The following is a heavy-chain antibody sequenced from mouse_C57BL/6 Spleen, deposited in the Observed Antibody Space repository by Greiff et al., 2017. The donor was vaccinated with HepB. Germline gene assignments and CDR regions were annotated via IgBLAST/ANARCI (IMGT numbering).Heavy chain of an antibody. J-gene: IGHJ1*03. D-gene: IGHD1-1*01. CDR1: GYTFTDYY. Sequence: QVQLQQSGPELVKPGASVKISCKASGYTFTDYYINWVKQRPGQGLEWIGWIFPGSGSTYYNEKFKGKATLTVDKSSSTAYVLLSSLTSEDSAVYFCARDYYGSSGWYFDVWGTGTTVTVSS. CDR3: ARDYYGSSGWYFDV. CDR2: IFPGSGST. V-gene: IGHV1-75*01.